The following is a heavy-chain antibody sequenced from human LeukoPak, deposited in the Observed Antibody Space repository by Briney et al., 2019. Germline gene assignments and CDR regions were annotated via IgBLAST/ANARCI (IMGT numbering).Heavy chain of an antibody. J-gene: IGHJ4*02. Sequence: GESLKISCKGSGYSFTSYWIAWVRQMPGKGLEWMGIIYPGDSDSRYSPSFQGQVTFSADKSISTAYLQWSSLKASDTAMYYCARARGGDFWSGFENYFDYWGQGTLVTVSS. D-gene: IGHD3-3*01. V-gene: IGHV5-51*01. CDR3: ARARGGDFWSGFENYFDY. CDR1: GYSFTSYW. CDR2: IYPGDSDS.